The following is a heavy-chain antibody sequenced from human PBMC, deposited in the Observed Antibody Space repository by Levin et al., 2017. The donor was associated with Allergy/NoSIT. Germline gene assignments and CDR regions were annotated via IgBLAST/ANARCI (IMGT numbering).Heavy chain of an antibody. CDR2: IDPSGTFT. CDR3: AKSKESEIVKRKGFFDS. J-gene: IGHJ4*02. CDR1: GFTFSTYP. D-gene: IGHD2/OR15-2a*01. V-gene: IGHV3-23*01. Sequence: GGSLRLSCAASGFTFSTYPMVWVRQAAGRGLEWVSAIDPSGTFTYYADSVKGRFTISRDNSKNTLYLQLNSLRAEDTAVYYCAKSKESEIVKRKGFFDSWGQGTLVTVSS.